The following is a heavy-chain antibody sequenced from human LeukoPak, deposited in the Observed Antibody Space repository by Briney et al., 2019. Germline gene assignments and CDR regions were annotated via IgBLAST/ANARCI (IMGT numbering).Heavy chain of an antibody. CDR2: ISSSSSYI. V-gene: IGHV3-21*01. CDR3: ARVLGNAYYYYYYYMDV. Sequence: GGSLRLSCSVSGFTFSSYTINWVRQAPGKGLEWVSSISSSSSYIYYADSVKGRFTISRDNAKNSLYLQMNSLRAEDTAVYYCARVLGNAYYYYYYYMDVWGKGTTVTVSS. CDR1: GFTFSSYT. D-gene: IGHD3-3*02. J-gene: IGHJ6*03.